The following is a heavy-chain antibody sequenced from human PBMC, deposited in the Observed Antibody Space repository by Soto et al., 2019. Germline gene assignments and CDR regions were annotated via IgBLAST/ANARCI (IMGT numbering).Heavy chain of an antibody. J-gene: IGHJ5*02. CDR1: GYTFTSYY. Sequence: ASVKVSCKASGYTFTSYYMHWVRQAPGQGLEWMGIINPSGGSTSYAQKFQGRVTMTRDTSTSTVYMELSSLRSEDTAVYYCAREMLTRYTRAGGVDPWGQGTLVPVSS. D-gene: IGHD3-16*02. CDR3: AREMLTRYTRAGGVDP. V-gene: IGHV1-46*01. CDR2: INPSGGST.